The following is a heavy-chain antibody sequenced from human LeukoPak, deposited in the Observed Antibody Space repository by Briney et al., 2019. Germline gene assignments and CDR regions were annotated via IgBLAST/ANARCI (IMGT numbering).Heavy chain of an antibody. CDR2: IYYSGST. V-gene: IGHV4-59*08. D-gene: IGHD3-22*01. CDR3: ARHTSYGDSSGYYTGAFDI. Sequence: SETLSLTCTVSGGSISSYYWSWIRQPPGKGLEWIGYIYYSGSTNYNPSLKSRVTISVDTSKNQFSLKLSSVTAADTAVYYCARHTSYGDSSGYYTGAFDIWGQGTMVTVSS. J-gene: IGHJ3*02. CDR1: GGSISSYY.